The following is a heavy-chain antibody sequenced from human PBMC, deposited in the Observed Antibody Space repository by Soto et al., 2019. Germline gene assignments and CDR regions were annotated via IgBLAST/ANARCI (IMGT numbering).Heavy chain of an antibody. CDR1: GDSFNDYY. J-gene: IGHJ6*03. CDR3: ARESGGATATLDYYYFYMDV. CDR2: INPNGGVT. V-gene: IGHV1-2*04. D-gene: IGHD5-12*01. Sequence: QVQLVQSGAEVRKPGASVTVSCRSSGDSFNDYYIHWVRQAPGQGVEWMGWINPNGGVTKYAQKFQGWASMTRDTSIRTVYMQLSRLRSDDTAVYYCARESGGATATLDYYYFYMDVWGTGTTVTVSS.